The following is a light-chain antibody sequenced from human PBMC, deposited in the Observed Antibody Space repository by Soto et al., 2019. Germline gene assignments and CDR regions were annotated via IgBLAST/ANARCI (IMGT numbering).Light chain of an antibody. CDR3: QSYDSSLRGVV. V-gene: IGLV1-40*01. CDR2: GDS. Sequence: QSVLTQPPSVSGAPGQRVTISCTGSSSNIGANYDVHWYQHLPGTAPKLLISGDSNRPSGVPDRFSGSKSGTSASLGITGLQAEDEADYYCQSYDSSLRGVVFGGGTKLTV. CDR1: SSNIGANYD. J-gene: IGLJ3*02.